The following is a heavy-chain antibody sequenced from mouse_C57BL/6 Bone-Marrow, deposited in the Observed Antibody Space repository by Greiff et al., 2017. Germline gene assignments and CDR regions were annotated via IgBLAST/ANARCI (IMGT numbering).Heavy chain of an antibody. J-gene: IGHJ4*01. V-gene: IGHV1-81*01. D-gene: IGHD2-14*01. CDR3: ARSKVHYYAMDY. CDR2: IYPRSGNT. Sequence: VQRVESGAELARPGASVKLSCKASGYTFTSYGISWVKQRTGQGLEWIGEIYPRSGNTYYNEKFKGKDTLTADKSSSTAYMELRSLTSEDSAVYFCARSKVHYYAMDYWGQGTSVTVSS. CDR1: GYTFTSYG.